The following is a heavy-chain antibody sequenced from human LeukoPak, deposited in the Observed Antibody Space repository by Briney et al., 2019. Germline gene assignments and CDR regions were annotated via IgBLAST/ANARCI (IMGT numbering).Heavy chain of an antibody. Sequence: ASVKVSCKASGYTFTSYDINWLRQATGQGLEWMGWMNPNSGNTGYAQKFQGRVTMTRNTSMSTAYMELSSLRSEDTAVYYCAIRTPVDIVATLGERVKKGLDYWGQGTLVTVSS. CDR2: MNPNSGNT. V-gene: IGHV1-8*01. CDR3: AIRTPVDIVATLGERVKKGLDY. CDR1: GYTFTSYD. J-gene: IGHJ4*02. D-gene: IGHD5-12*01.